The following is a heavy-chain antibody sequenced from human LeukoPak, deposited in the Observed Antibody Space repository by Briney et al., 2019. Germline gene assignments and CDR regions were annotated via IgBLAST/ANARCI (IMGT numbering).Heavy chain of an antibody. CDR1: GGSISSYY. V-gene: IGHV4-59*01. Sequence: SETLSLTCTVSGGSISSYYWSWIRQPPGKGLEWIGHIYYIGSTTYNPSLTSRVTMSVDTSKNQFSLKLNSVTAADTAVYYCARDGIFANGLDIWGQGTMVTVSS. D-gene: IGHD2-8*01. J-gene: IGHJ3*02. CDR3: ARDGIFANGLDI. CDR2: IYYIGST.